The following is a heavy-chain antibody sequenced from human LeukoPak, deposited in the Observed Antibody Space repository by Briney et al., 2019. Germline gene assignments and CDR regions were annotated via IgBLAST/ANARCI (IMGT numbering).Heavy chain of an antibody. Sequence: GGSLRLSCAASGFTFSSYWMHWVRQAPGKGLVWVSRIISDGSSTSYADSVKGRFTISRDNAKSSLYLQMNSLRAEDTAVYYCVSGNDPDSTWESYRLDAFDIWGQGTTVIVSS. J-gene: IGHJ3*02. CDR1: GFTFSSYW. CDR3: VSGNDPDSTWESYRLDAFDI. CDR2: IISDGSST. V-gene: IGHV3-74*01. D-gene: IGHD3-16*02.